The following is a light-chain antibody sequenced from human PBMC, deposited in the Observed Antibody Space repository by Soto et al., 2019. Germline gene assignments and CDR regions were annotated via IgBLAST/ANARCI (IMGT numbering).Light chain of an antibody. CDR3: QQYGSSPPELT. V-gene: IGKV3-20*01. Sequence: EIXLTQSPGTLSLSPGERATLSCRASQSVSSSYLAWYQQKPGQAPRLLIYGASSRATGIPDRFSGSGSGTDFTLTISRLEPEDFAVYYCQQYGSSPPELTFGGGTKVEIK. CDR1: QSVSSSY. J-gene: IGKJ4*01. CDR2: GAS.